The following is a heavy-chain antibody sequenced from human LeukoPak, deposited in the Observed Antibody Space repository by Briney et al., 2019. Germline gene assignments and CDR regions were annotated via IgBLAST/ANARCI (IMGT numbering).Heavy chain of an antibody. CDR3: ARNWNDSPIDY. CDR2: ISSSSSYI. V-gene: IGHV3-21*01. J-gene: IGHJ4*02. Sequence: GGSLRLSCAASGFTFSSYSMNRVRQAPGKGLEWVSSISSSSSYIYYADSVKGRFTISRDNAKNSLYLQMNSLRAEDTAVYYCARNWNDSPIDYWGQGTLVTVSS. D-gene: IGHD1-1*01. CDR1: GFTFSSYS.